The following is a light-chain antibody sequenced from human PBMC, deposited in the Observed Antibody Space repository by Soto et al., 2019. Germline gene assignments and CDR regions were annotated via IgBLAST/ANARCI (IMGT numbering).Light chain of an antibody. CDR1: TSDIGSNT. J-gene: IGLJ3*02. V-gene: IGLV1-44*01. Sequence: QAVVTQPPSASGTPGQKITISCSGSTSDIGSNTVNWYQQVPGTAPKLLIYANNQRPSGVPDRFSGSKSGTSASLAISGLQSEDAADYYCEAWDDSLNGPVFGGGTKLTVL. CDR3: EAWDDSLNGPV. CDR2: ANN.